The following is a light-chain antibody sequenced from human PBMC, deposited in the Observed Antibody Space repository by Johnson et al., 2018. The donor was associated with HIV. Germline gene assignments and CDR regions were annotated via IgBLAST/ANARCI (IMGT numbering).Light chain of an antibody. CDR3: GTWDSSLSAGF. Sequence: QSVLTQSPSVSAAPGQKVTISCSGSSSNIGNNYVSWYQQLPGTAPKLLIYDNNKRPSAIPDRFSGSKSGTSATLGITGLQTGDEADYYCGTWDSSLSAGFFGTGTKVTGL. CDR2: DNN. J-gene: IGLJ1*01. CDR1: SSNIGNNY. V-gene: IGLV1-51*01.